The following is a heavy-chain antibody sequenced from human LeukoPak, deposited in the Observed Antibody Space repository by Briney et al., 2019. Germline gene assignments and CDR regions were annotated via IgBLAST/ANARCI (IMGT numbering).Heavy chain of an antibody. J-gene: IGHJ4*02. D-gene: IGHD7-27*01. CDR1: GFTFSSYS. CDR3: ARFETAPSGGDEY. V-gene: IGHV3-21*01. Sequence: PGGSLRLSCAASGFTFSSYSMNWVRQSPGKGLEWVSSISGSSIYIIHADSVKGRFTISRDDANDSLYLQMNSLRAEDTAVYYCARFETAPSGGDEYWGQGTLVTVSS. CDR2: ISGSSIYI.